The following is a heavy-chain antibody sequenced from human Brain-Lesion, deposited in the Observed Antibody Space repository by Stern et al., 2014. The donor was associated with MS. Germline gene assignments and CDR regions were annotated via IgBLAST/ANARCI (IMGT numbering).Heavy chain of an antibody. Sequence: VQLVQSGAEVKMPGASVKVSCKGSGYTLTELSMHWVRQAPRKGLEWMGGFYPEDGETIYAQKFQGRVTMTEDTSTDTAYMELSSLRSEDTAVYYCATLSPGAGGNYYRHFDYWGQGTLVTVSS. CDR2: FYPEDGET. V-gene: IGHV1-24*01. J-gene: IGHJ4*02. CDR3: ATLSPGAGGNYYRHFDY. D-gene: IGHD1-26*01. CDR1: GYTLTELS.